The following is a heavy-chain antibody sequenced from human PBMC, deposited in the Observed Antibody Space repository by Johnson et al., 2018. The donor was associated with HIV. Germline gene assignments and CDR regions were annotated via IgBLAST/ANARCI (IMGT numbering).Heavy chain of an antibody. CDR1: GFVFSDYV. Sequence: QVQLVESGGGVVQPGRSLTLSCAASGFVFSDYVMHWVRQAPGKGLDWVTFIRYDGSGKYYADSVNGRFTISRDNSKNTLYLQLNSLRAEDTAVYYCAKDVGNYWPNAFDIWGQGTTVTVSS. D-gene: IGHD3-22*01. CDR3: AKDVGNYWPNAFDI. J-gene: IGHJ3*02. V-gene: IGHV3-30*02. CDR2: IRYDGSGK.